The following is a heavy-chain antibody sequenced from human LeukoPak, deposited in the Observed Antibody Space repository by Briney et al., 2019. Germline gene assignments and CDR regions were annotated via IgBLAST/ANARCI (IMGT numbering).Heavy chain of an antibody. D-gene: IGHD3-22*01. J-gene: IGHJ4*02. V-gene: IGHV1-69*04. Sequence: ASVKVSCKASGGTFSSYAISWVRQAPGQGLEWMGRIIPILGIANYAQKFQGRVTITADKSTSTAYMELSSLRSEDTAVYYCARPLAPIGGFDYWGQGTLVTVSS. CDR1: GGTFSSYA. CDR3: ARPLAPIGGFDY. CDR2: IIPILGIA.